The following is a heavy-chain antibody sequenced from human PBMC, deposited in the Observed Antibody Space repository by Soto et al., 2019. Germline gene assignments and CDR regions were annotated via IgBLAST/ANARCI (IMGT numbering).Heavy chain of an antibody. CDR3: VRGRILRLGLGHFDY. CDR2: INNIGTT. D-gene: IGHD5-12*01. Sequence: SETLSLTCTVSGGSFTFSWYYWSWFPQPPGKGREAIGEINNIGTTQYHPSLESRVTISLDTSKNHLPLDLPSVTAAHTAVYYCVRGRILRLGLGHFDYWGQGTLVNVSS. V-gene: IGHV4-34*01. J-gene: IGHJ4*02. CDR1: GGSFTFSWYY.